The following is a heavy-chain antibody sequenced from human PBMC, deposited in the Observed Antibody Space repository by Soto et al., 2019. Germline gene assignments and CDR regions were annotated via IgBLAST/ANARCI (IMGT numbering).Heavy chain of an antibody. V-gene: IGHV4-59*12. J-gene: IGHJ4*02. CDR1: GGSIISSY. CDR2: IYYSGST. D-gene: IGHD4-17*01. Sequence: SQTLPLTSTVSGGSIISSYWSWIRQPPGKGLEWIGYIYYSGSTNYNPSLKSRVTISVDTSKNQFSLKLSSVTAADTAVYYCARDSPHDYGDYVYFDYWGQGTLVTVSS. CDR3: ARDSPHDYGDYVYFDY.